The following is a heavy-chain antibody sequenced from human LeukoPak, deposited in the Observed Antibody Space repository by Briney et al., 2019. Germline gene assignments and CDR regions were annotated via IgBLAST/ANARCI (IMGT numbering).Heavy chain of an antibody. CDR3: AKGGGAYYSDSSTYSAPFEH. CDR1: GFTFSSYS. V-gene: IGHV3-21*04. Sequence: GGSLRLSCAASGFTFSSYSMNWVRQAPGKGLEWVSSISSSSRYIYYADSVKGRFTISRDNAKNSLYLQMNSLRAEDTAVYYCAKGGGAYYSDSSTYSAPFEHWGQGTLVTVSS. J-gene: IGHJ4*02. CDR2: ISSSSRYI. D-gene: IGHD3-22*01.